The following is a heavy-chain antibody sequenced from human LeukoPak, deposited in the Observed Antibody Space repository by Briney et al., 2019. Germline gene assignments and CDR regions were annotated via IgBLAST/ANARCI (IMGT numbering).Heavy chain of an antibody. CDR2: IHPGDSDT. Sequence: GESLQISCQGSGSRFTSYWIGWVRQMPGKGLEWMGIIHPGDSDTRYSPSFQGQVTISADKSISTAYLQWSSLKASDTAMYYCARDDAFDIWGQGTMVTVSS. V-gene: IGHV5-51*01. J-gene: IGHJ3*02. CDR1: GSRFTSYW. CDR3: ARDDAFDI.